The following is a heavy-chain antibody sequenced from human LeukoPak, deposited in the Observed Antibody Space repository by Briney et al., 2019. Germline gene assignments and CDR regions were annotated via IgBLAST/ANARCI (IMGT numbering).Heavy chain of an antibody. Sequence: GASVKVSCKASGYTFTGYYMHWVRQAPGQRLEWMGWINAGIGNTKYSQEFQGRVTITRDTSASTAYMELSSLRSEDTAVYYCARVESWEHSGSSQDAFDIWGQGTMVTASS. CDR3: ARVESWEHSGSSQDAFDI. CDR1: GYTFTGYY. D-gene: IGHD1-26*01. J-gene: IGHJ3*02. V-gene: IGHV1-3*03. CDR2: INAGIGNT.